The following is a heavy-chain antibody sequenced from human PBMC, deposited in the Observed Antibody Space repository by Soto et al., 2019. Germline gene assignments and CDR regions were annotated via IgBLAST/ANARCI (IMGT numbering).Heavy chain of an antibody. CDR3: ARDYYDSSGSEY. Sequence: EVQLVESGGGLVKPGGSLRLSCAASGFTFSSYSMNWVRQAPGKGLEWGSSISSSSSYIYYADSVKGRFTISRDNAKNSLYLQMNSLRGEDTAVYYCARDYYDSSGSEYWGQGTLVTVSS. D-gene: IGHD3-22*01. CDR2: ISSSSSYI. J-gene: IGHJ4*02. V-gene: IGHV3-21*01. CDR1: GFTFSSYS.